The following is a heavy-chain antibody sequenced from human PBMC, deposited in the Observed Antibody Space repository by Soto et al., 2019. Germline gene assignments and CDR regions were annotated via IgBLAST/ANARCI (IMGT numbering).Heavy chain of an antibody. CDR2: IWYDGSNK. CDR1: GFTFSSYG. D-gene: IGHD3-22*01. CDR3: ARDFDSSGYSFDY. V-gene: IGHV3-33*01. J-gene: IGHJ4*02. Sequence: GGSLRLSCAASGFTFSSYGMHWVRQAPGKGLEWVAVIWYDGSNKYYADSVKGRFTISRDNSKNTLYLQMNSLRAEDTAVYYCARDFDSSGYSFDYWGQGTLVTVSS.